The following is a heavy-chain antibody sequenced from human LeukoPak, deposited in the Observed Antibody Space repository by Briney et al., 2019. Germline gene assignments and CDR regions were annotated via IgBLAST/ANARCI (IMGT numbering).Heavy chain of an antibody. V-gene: IGHV4-59*01. J-gene: IGHJ4*02. D-gene: IGHD5-12*01. CDR2: IYYSGST. CDR1: GGSISSYY. Sequence: PSETLSLTCTVSGGSISSYYWSWIRQPPGKGLEWIGYIYYSGSTNYNPSLKSRVTISVDTSKNQFSLKLSSVTAADTAVYYCARGSHSGYDRSPFDYWGQGTLVTVSS. CDR3: ARGSHSGYDRSPFDY.